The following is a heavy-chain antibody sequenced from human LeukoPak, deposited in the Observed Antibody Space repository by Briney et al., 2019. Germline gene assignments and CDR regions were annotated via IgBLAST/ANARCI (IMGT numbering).Heavy chain of an antibody. CDR1: GYTFTNYG. D-gene: IGHD3-22*01. CDR3: ARGVLHDSSGYPFDY. J-gene: IGHJ4*02. CDR2: ISTNSDIR. Sequence: ASVKVSCKASGYTFTNYGISWVRQVPGQGLEWMGWISTNSDIRTYAQTLQGRFTMTTDTATTTAYMELNNLTFDDTAVYYCARGVLHDSSGYPFDYWGRGTLVTVSS. V-gene: IGHV1-18*01.